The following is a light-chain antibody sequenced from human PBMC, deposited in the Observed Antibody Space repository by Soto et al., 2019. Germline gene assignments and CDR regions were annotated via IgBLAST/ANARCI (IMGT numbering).Light chain of an antibody. CDR2: EVS. CDR1: SSDVGNYNY. V-gene: IGLV2-14*01. Sequence: QSALTQPASVSGSPGQSITISCTGTSSDVGNYNYVSWYQQHPGKAPKLMIYEVSNRSSGLSNRFSGTKSGNTASLTISGLHGEDEADYYCSSYTTTNTYVFGTGTKLTVL. J-gene: IGLJ1*01. CDR3: SSYTTTNTYV.